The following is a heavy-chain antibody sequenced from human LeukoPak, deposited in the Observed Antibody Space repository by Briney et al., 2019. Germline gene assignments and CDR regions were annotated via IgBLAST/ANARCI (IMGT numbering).Heavy chain of an antibody. CDR2: INYSRST. CDR1: GDSISSGDYW. Sequence: PSETLSLTCTVSGDSISSGDYWWSWIRQYPGKGLEWFGYINYSRSTYYNPSLRSRVTMSVDTSKNQFSLKLSSVTAADTAVYYCARAVLTPSGYIWHFDLWGRGTLVTVSS. CDR3: ARAVLTPSGYIWHFDL. J-gene: IGHJ2*01. D-gene: IGHD3-3*01. V-gene: IGHV4-31*03.